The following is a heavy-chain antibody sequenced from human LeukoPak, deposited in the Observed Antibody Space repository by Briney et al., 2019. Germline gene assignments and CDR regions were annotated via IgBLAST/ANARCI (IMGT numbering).Heavy chain of an antibody. V-gene: IGHV1-18*01. D-gene: IGHD6-19*01. CDR2: ISAYNGNT. J-gene: IGHJ6*02. CDR3: ARVTAVADTYYYYYGMDV. Sequence: GASXXXSXKXSXXTXXSYGISXVRQAPGQGLEWMGWISAYNGNTNYAQKLQGRVTMTTDTSTSTAYMELRSLRSDDTAVYYCARVTAVADTYYYYYGMDVWGQGXTV. CDR1: XXTXXSYG.